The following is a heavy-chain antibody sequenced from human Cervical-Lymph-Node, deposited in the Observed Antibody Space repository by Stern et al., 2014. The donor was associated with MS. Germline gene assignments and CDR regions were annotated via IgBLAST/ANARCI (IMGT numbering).Heavy chain of an antibody. CDR1: GYIFTDYY. V-gene: IGHV1-2*02. CDR2: IHPNSGGT. J-gene: IGHJ4*01. CDR3: ARGSGTAYDLRGDY. D-gene: IGHD3-3*01. Sequence: EQLVESGAEARAPGASMKVSCKASGYIFTDYYLHWVRQAPGQGLEWLRWIHPNSGGTNYAQNFQGRVTMTRDTSISTAYMELRWLGSADTAVYYCARGSGTAYDLRGDYWGQGTLVTVSS.